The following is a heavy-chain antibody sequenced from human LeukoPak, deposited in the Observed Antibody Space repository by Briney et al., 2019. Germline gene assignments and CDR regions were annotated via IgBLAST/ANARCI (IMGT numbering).Heavy chain of an antibody. D-gene: IGHD5-12*01. J-gene: IGHJ5*02. CDR3: AKDKSGGYGSFDP. V-gene: IGHV3-23*01. CDR2: ISGSDGSI. Sequence: GGSLRLSCAASGFTFSSYGMSWVRQAPGMGLEWVSGISGSDGSIYYADSVRGRFTISRDNSKNTLYLQMNSLRAEDTAVYYCAKDKSGGYGSFDPWGQGTLVTVSS. CDR1: GFTFSSYG.